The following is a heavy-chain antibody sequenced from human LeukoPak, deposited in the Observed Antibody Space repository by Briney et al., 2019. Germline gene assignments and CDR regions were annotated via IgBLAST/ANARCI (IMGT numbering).Heavy chain of an antibody. CDR2: ISWNSGSI. D-gene: IGHD5-12*01. CDR1: GFTFSSYA. V-gene: IGHV3-9*01. Sequence: GGSLRLSCAASGFTFSSYAMSWVRQAPGKGLEWVSGISWNSGSIGYADSVKGRFTISRDNAKNSLYLQMNSLRAEDTALYYCAKGRDGYNQPDYWGQGTLVTVSS. J-gene: IGHJ4*02. CDR3: AKGRDGYNQPDY.